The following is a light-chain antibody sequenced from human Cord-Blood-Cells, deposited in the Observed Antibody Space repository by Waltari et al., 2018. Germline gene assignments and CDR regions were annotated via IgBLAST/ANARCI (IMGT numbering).Light chain of an antibody. CDR3: QQDYRTPLT. J-gene: IGKJ4*01. Sequence: DIVMTQSPDSLAVSLGERATTNCKSSESVLYSSNNKNYLAWYQQKPGQPPKLLIYWASTRESGVPDRFSGSGSGTDFTLTISSLQAEDVAVYYCQQDYRTPLTFGGGTKVEIK. CDR2: WAS. CDR1: ESVLYSSNNKNY. V-gene: IGKV4-1*01.